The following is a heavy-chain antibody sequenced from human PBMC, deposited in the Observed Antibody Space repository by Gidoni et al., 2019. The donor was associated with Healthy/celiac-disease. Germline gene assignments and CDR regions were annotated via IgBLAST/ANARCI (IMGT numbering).Heavy chain of an antibody. CDR3: ARGASDIVATITSYYYYYMDV. Sequence: EVQLVESGGGLVKPGGSLRLSCAASGFTFSSYSMNWVRQAPGKGLEWVSSISSSSSYIYDADSVKGRFTISRDNAKNSLYLQMNSLRAEDTAVYYCARGASDIVATITSYYYYYMDVWGKGTTVTVSS. D-gene: IGHD5-12*01. J-gene: IGHJ6*03. CDR2: ISSSSSYI. CDR1: GFTFSSYS. V-gene: IGHV3-21*01.